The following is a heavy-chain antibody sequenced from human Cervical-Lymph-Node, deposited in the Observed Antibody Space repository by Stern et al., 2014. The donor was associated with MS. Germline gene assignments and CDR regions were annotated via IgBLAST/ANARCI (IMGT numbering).Heavy chain of an antibody. CDR1: GFSFSDYG. J-gene: IGHJ4*02. Sequence: VQLVESGGGVVQPGTSLRLSCTASGFSFSDYGIHWVRQAPGKALEWVAVISYDGTHKYYADSVKGRVTISRDNSKNTLSLQMNSLRFDDTAVYYCAKDLGGNAFDYWGQGTLVTVSS. D-gene: IGHD4-23*01. V-gene: IGHV3-30*18. CDR3: AKDLGGNAFDY. CDR2: ISYDGTHK.